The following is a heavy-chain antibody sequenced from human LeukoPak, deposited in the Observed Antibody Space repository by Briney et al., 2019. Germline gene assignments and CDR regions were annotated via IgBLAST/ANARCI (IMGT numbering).Heavy chain of an antibody. CDR3: ASRREPYSSGWPKFDY. Sequence: NPSETLSLTCAVYGGSFSGYYWSWIRQPPGKGLEWIGEINHSGSTNYNPSLKSRVTISVDTSKNQFSLKLSSVTAADTAVYYCASRREPYSSGWPKFDYWGQGTLVTVSS. CDR2: INHSGST. D-gene: IGHD6-19*01. J-gene: IGHJ4*02. CDR1: GGSFSGYY. V-gene: IGHV4-34*01.